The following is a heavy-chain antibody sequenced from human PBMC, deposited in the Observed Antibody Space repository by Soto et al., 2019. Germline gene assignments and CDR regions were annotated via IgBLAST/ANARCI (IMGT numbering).Heavy chain of an antibody. CDR2: ISYDGFNK. D-gene: IGHD6-13*01. V-gene: IGHV3-30-3*01. Sequence: VAVISYDGFNKNYADSVKGRFTISRDNSKNTLYLQMNSLRAEDTAAYYCARDRTYSSTWRGDHYYGMDVWGQGTTVTVSS. CDR3: ARDRTYSSTWRGDHYYGMDV. J-gene: IGHJ6*02.